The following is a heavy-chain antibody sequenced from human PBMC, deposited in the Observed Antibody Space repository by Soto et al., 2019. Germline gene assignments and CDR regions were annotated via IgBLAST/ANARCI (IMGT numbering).Heavy chain of an antibody. V-gene: IGHV3-23*01. CDR2: ISSSGDST. J-gene: IGHJ6*02. Sequence: EGQLLESGGGLIQPGGSLRLSCAASGFSFSSYAMNWVRQAPGRGLEWVSGISSSGDSTSLADSVKGRFAISRDNSKNTLYLQMSSLRGEDTAVYYCAKSGGAFVVVVAATSWKHGLDVWGQGTTVTV. CDR1: GFSFSSYA. D-gene: IGHD2-15*01. CDR3: AKSGGAFVVVVAATSWKHGLDV.